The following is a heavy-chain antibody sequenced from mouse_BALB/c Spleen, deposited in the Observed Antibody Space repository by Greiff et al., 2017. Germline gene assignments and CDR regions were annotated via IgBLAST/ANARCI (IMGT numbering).Heavy chain of an antibody. CDR1: GFAFSSYD. J-gene: IGHJ4*01. CDR3: ARVGFYAMDY. Sequence: EVKLMESGGGLVKPGGSLKLSCAASGFAFSSYDMSWVRQTPEKRLEWVAYISSGGGSTYYPDTVKGRFTISRDNAKNTLYLQMSSLKSEDTAMYYCARVGFYAMDYWGQGTSVTVSS. V-gene: IGHV5-12-1*01. CDR2: ISSGGGST.